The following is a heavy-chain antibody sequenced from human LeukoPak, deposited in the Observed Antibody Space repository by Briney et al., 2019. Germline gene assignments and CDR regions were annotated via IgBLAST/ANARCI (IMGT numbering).Heavy chain of an antibody. V-gene: IGHV3-9*01. CDR1: GFTFDDYA. CDR2: ISWNSGSI. CDR3: AKGTYYYDSSGLFDY. D-gene: IGHD3-22*01. J-gene: IGHJ4*02. Sequence: GGSLRLSCAASGFTFDDYAMHWVRQAPGKGLEWVSGISWNSGSIGYADSVKGRFTISRDNAKNSLYLQMNSLRVEDTALYYCAKGTYYYDSSGLFDYWGQGTLVTVSS.